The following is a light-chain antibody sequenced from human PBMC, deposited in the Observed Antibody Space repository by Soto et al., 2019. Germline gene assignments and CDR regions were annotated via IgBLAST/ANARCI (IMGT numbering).Light chain of an antibody. J-gene: IGLJ1*01. V-gene: IGLV2-14*01. CDR3: SSYTSSTPLGYV. CDR2: EVS. CDR1: SSDVGGYNF. Sequence: QSVLTRPASVSGSPGQSITISCTGTSSDVGGYNFVSWYQQHPGKAPKLMIYEVSNRPSGVSNRFSGSKSGNTASLTISGLQAEDEADYYCSSYTSSTPLGYVFGTGTKVTAL.